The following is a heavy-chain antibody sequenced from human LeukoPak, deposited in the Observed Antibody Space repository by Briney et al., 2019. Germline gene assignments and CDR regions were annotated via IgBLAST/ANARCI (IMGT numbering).Heavy chain of an antibody. CDR3: ARGAAAGTTDY. J-gene: IGHJ4*02. CDR1: GFTFGSYD. V-gene: IGHV3-13*01. D-gene: IGHD6-13*01. Sequence: GGSLRLSCAAFGFTFGSYDMHWVRQATGKGLEWVSAIGTAGDTYYPGSVKGRFTISRENAKNSLYLQMNSLRAGDTAVYYCARGAAAGTTDYWGQGTLVSVSS. CDR2: IGTAGDT.